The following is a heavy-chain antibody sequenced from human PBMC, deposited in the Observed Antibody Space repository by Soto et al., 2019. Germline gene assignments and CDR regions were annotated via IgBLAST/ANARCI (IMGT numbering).Heavy chain of an antibody. D-gene: IGHD6-6*01. Sequence: GGSLRLSCAASGFTFISYEMNWVRQAPGKGLEWVSYISSSGSTIYYADSVKGRFTISRDNAKNSLYLQMNSLRAEDTAVYYCARGTASIPRPDAFDIWGQGTMVTVSS. J-gene: IGHJ3*02. CDR3: ARGTASIPRPDAFDI. CDR2: ISSSGSTI. V-gene: IGHV3-48*03. CDR1: GFTFISYE.